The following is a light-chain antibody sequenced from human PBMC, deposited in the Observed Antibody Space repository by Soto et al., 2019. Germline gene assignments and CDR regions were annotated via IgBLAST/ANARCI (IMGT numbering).Light chain of an antibody. CDR1: QGIASH. J-gene: IGKJ5*01. CDR3: QQLNSYPIT. V-gene: IGKV1-9*01. CDR2: AAS. Sequence: DIQLTQSPSFLSASVGDRVTITCRASQGIASHLAWYQQKPGKAPKLLIYAASTLQSGVPSRFSGSGSGTEFTLTISRLQPEDFATYYCQQLNSYPITVGQGTRLEIK.